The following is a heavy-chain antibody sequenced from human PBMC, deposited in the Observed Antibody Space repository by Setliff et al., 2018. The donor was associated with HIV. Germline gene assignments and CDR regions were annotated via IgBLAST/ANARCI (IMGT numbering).Heavy chain of an antibody. V-gene: IGHV4-38-2*02. CDR3: GRQAWDHQSSGYFVDY. CDR1: GYSISSGYY. D-gene: IGHD6-19*01. Sequence: SETLSLTCTVSGYSISSGYYWGWIRQPPGKGLEWIGSIYQTGSTNYNPSLKSRVTVSLDMSKDQFSLKLTSVTAADTAVYYCGRQAWDHQSSGYFVDYWGQGTLVTVSS. J-gene: IGHJ4*02. CDR2: IYQTGST.